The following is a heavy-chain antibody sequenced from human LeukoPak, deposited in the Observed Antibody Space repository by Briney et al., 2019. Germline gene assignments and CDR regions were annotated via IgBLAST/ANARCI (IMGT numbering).Heavy chain of an antibody. J-gene: IGHJ5*02. CDR2: ISSSSSYI. Sequence: GGSLRLSCAASGFTFSSYSMNWVRQAPGKGLEWVSSISSSSSYIYYADSVKGRFTISRDNAKNSLYLQMNSLRAEDTAVYYCARGFTTSSLWFDPWGQGILVTVSS. V-gene: IGHV3-21*01. CDR3: ARGFTTSSLWFDP. CDR1: GFTFSSYS. D-gene: IGHD6-6*01.